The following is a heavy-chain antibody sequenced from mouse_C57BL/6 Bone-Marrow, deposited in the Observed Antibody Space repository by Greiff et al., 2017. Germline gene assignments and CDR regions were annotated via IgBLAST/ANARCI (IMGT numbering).Heavy chain of an antibody. CDR2: IDPSDSYT. CDR3: AKGGNYVGDD. D-gene: IGHD2-1*01. V-gene: IGHV1-59*01. Sequence: VQLQQSGAELVRPGTSVKLSCKASGYTFTSYWMHWVKQRPGQGLEWIGVIDPSDSYTNYNQKFKGKATLTVDTSSSTAYMQLSSRTSEDSAVFYGAKGGNYVGDDWGQGTTLTVSS. J-gene: IGHJ2*01. CDR1: GYTFTSYW.